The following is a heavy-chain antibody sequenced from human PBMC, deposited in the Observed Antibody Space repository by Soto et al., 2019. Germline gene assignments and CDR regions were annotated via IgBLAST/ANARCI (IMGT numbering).Heavy chain of an antibody. D-gene: IGHD3-22*01. Sequence: TGGSLRLSCAASGFAFSTAWINWVRQAPVSGLELVGRSKSKGDGGTSDFAALVKGMFSIAMDDSIYIVYLQINSRKTEDTAVYYCTNDSYFNMTLVRFDFWGLGTLVTVSS. V-gene: IGHV3-15*07. J-gene: IGHJ4*01. CDR2: SKSKGDGGTS. CDR3: TNDSYFNMTLVRFDF. CDR1: GFAFSTAW.